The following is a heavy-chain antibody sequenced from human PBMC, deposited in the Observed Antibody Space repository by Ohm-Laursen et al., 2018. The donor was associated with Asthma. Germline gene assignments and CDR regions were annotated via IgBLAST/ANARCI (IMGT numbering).Heavy chain of an antibody. V-gene: IGHV3-48*01. J-gene: IGHJ4*02. Sequence: LSLTCAASRFSFSSYSMNWVRQAPGKGLEWVAYISSYSSSIYYADSVKGRFTIFRDNAKNSLYLQMNSLSPEDTAVYYCAREPCDYWGQGTLVTVSS. CDR3: AREPCDY. CDR2: ISSYSSSI. CDR1: RFSFSSYS.